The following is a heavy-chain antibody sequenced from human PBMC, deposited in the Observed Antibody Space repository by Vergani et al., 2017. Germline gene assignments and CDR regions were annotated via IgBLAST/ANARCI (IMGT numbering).Heavy chain of an antibody. J-gene: IGHJ6*03. CDR2: TYWTDDQ. CDR3: VYRKTECVTTGGLYTFYYYHYRDV. D-gene: IGHD4-11*01. CDR1: GFSFNTRGVS. V-gene: IGHV2-5*04. Sequence: QITLKESGPTLVKPTQTLTLTCTFSGFSFNTRGVSVAWIRQPPGKALDWLALTYWTDDQHYSPSLNTRVTITKDTSKNQVVLTMTNMDYVDTGTYYCVYRKTECVTTGGLYTFYYYHYRDVWGKGTKVTVSS.